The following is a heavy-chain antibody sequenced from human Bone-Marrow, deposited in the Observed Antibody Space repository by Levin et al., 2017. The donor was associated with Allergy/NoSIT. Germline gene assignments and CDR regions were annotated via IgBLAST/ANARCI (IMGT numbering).Heavy chain of an antibody. D-gene: IGHD2-15*01. CDR2: INPSGGSP. CDR1: GYTFTSYY. Sequence: ASVKVSCKASGYTFTSYYMHWVRQAPGQGLEWMGIINPSGGSPTYAQKFQGRVTMTRDTSTSTVYMELSSLRSEDTAVYYCAREFVVVVVATATPRDYDAFDIWGQGTMVTVSS. CDR3: AREFVVVVVATATPRDYDAFDI. V-gene: IGHV1-46*01. J-gene: IGHJ3*02.